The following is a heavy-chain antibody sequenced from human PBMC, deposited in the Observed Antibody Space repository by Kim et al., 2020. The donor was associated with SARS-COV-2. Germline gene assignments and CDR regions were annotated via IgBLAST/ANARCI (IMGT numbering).Heavy chain of an antibody. V-gene: IGHV1-3*01. CDR3: ARDPLGDYYGSGSAYYGMDV. CDR1: GYTFTSYA. CDR2: INAGNGNT. Sequence: ASVKVSCKASGYTFTSYAMHWVRQAPGQRLEWMGWINAGNGNTKYSQKFQGRVTITRDTSANTAYMELSSLRSEDTAVYYCARDPLGDYYGSGSAYYGMDVWGQGTTVTVSS. J-gene: IGHJ6*02. D-gene: IGHD3-10*01.